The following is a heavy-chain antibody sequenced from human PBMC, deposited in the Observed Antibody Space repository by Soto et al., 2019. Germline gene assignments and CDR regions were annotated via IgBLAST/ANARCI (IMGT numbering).Heavy chain of an antibody. D-gene: IGHD3-22*01. CDR2: IYYSGST. J-gene: IGHJ5*02. CDR3: ARGHYAGSGFEWFDP. CDR1: GGSISSGGYY. Sequence: SETLSLTCTVSGGSISSGGYYWSWFRQHPGKGLEWVGYIYYSGSTYYNPSLKSRVTISVDSSKNQFSMKLNSVTAADTALYYCARGHYAGSGFEWFDPWGPGTLVTVSS. V-gene: IGHV4-31*03.